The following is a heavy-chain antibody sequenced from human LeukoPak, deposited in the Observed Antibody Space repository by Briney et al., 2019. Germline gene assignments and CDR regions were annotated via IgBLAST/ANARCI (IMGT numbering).Heavy chain of an antibody. CDR3: AKSRSGSSGFDY. CDR2: ISWNSGSI. D-gene: IGHD6-19*01. V-gene: IGHV3-9*01. J-gene: IGHJ4*02. Sequence: GGSLRLSCAASGFTFDDYAMHWVRQAPGKGLEWVSGISWNSGSIGYADSVKGRFTISRDNAKNSLYLQMNSLRAEDTALYYCAKSRSGSSGFDYWGQGTLVTVSS. CDR1: GFTFDDYA.